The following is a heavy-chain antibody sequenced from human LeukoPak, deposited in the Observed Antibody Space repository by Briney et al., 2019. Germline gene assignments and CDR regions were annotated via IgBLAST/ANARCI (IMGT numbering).Heavy chain of an antibody. V-gene: IGHV1-18*01. CDR1: GYIFTSYG. Sequence: ASVKVSCKASGYIFTSYGISWVRQAPGQGLEWMGGISAYNGNTNYAQKFQGRVTMTTDTSTSTAYMELRSLRSDDTAMYYCASSKWSAGGDYYHYMDVWGKGTTVTVSS. CDR3: ASSKWSAGGDYYHYMDV. J-gene: IGHJ6*03. D-gene: IGHD6-13*01. CDR2: ISAYNGNT.